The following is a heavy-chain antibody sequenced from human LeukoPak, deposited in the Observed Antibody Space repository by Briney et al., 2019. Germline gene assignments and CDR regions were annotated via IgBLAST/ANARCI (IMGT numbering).Heavy chain of an antibody. V-gene: IGHV3-53*01. J-gene: IGHJ4*02. Sequence: GGSLRLSCAASGFTVSSNYMSWVRQAPGKGLEWVSVIYSGGSTYYADSVKGRFAISRDNSKNTLYLQMNSLRAEDTAVYYCARDLGVVVPAATDYWGQGTLVTVSS. D-gene: IGHD2-2*01. CDR2: IYSGGST. CDR1: GFTVSSNY. CDR3: ARDLGVVVPAATDY.